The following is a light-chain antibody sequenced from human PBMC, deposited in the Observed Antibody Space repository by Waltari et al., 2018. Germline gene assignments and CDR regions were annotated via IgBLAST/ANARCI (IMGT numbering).Light chain of an antibody. CDR3: RSYSSSSIPVR. J-gene: IGLJ2*01. CDR1: SSAVVGYRY. Sequence: QSALTQPASVSGSPGQSITIPCTGRSSAVVGYRYVSWYHHHPGKAPKLMIYDVSNRPSGVSDRFSGSKAGKTASLTLSGLQAEDEADYYCRSYSSSSIPVRFGGGNKRNGL. V-gene: IGLV2-14*03. CDR2: DVS.